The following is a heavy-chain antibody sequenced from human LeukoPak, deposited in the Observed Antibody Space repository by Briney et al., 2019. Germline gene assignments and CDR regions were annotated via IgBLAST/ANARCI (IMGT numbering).Heavy chain of an antibody. J-gene: IGHJ3*02. CDR2: INAGNGNT. D-gene: IGHD3-16*01. V-gene: IGHV1-3*01. CDR1: GYTFTSYA. Sequence: GASVTVSCKASGYTFTSYAMHWVRQAPGQRLEWMGWINAGNGNTKYSQKFQGRVTITRDTSASTAYMELSSLRSEDTAVYYCARDRGPALIVMGDIDAFDIWGQGTMVTVSS. CDR3: ARDRGPALIVMGDIDAFDI.